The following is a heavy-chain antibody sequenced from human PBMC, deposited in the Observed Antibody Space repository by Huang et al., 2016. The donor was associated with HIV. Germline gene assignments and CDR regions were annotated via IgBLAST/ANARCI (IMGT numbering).Heavy chain of an antibody. D-gene: IGHD1-20*01. J-gene: IGHJ4*02. V-gene: IGHV4-39*01. Sequence: QLQLQESGPGLVKPSETLSLTCTVSGSSISSSYYWGWLRQPPGKGLGWIGNIYYSGNISYNPSLKSRVTISVDTSKNHISLKVDSVTAADTAVYYCARPLTGTTALGYWGQGTLVTVSS. CDR2: IYYSGNI. CDR1: GSSISSSYY. CDR3: ARPLTGTTALGY.